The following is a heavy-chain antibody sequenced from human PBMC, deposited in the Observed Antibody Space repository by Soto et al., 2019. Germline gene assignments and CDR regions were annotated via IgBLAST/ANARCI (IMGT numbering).Heavy chain of an antibody. CDR2: IYHSGST. V-gene: IGHV4-4*02. D-gene: IGHD1-26*01. J-gene: IGHJ4*02. CDR1: GGSISSSNW. CDR3: AISGSYFSSVDY. Sequence: PSETLSLTCAVSGGSISSSNWWSWVRQPPGKGLEWIGEIYHSGSTNYNPSLKSRVTISVDKSKNQFSLKLSSVTAADTAVYYCAISGSYFSSVDYWGQGTLVTVSS.